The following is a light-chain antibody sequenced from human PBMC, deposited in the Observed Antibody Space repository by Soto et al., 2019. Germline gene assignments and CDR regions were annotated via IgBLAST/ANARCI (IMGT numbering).Light chain of an antibody. J-gene: IGKJ5*01. CDR2: GAS. CDR3: QQRDSWPIT. CDR1: QSVSRY. Sequence: EIVLTQSPATLSVSPGDRATLSCRASQSVSRYLAWYQQKPGQAPRLLIFGASNRATGIPARFSGSGSGTDFTLTINSLEPDDFAVYYCQQRDSWPITFGQGTRLEIK. V-gene: IGKV3-11*01.